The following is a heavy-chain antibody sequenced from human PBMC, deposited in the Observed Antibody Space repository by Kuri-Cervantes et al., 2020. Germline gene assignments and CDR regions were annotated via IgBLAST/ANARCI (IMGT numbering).Heavy chain of an antibody. Sequence: GESLKISCAASGFTFSSYAMHWVRQAPGKGLEWVAVISYDGSNKYYADSVKGRFTISRDNSKNTLYLQMNSLKTEDTAVYYCTTDYSRCSGGSCYSVVWGQGTLVTVSS. CDR3: TTDYSRCSGGSCYSVV. CDR1: GFTFSSYA. V-gene: IGHV3-30-3*01. J-gene: IGHJ4*02. CDR2: ISYDGSNK. D-gene: IGHD2-15*01.